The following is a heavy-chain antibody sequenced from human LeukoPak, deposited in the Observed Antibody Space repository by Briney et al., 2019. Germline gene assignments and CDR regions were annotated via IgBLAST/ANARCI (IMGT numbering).Heavy chain of an antibody. J-gene: IGHJ3*02. D-gene: IGHD2-2*01. CDR3: ARPGSDIVVVPAANDAFDI. Sequence: SETLSLTCAVYGGSFGDYYWSWIRQPPGKGLEWFAEINHSGSTSYNPSLKSRVTISVDTSKNQFSLKLSSVTAADTAVYYCARPGSDIVVVPAANDAFDIWGQGTMVTVSS. CDR2: INHSGST. CDR1: GGSFGDYY. V-gene: IGHV4-34*01.